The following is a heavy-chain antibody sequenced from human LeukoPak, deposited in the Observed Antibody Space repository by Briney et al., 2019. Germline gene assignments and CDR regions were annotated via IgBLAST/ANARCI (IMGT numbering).Heavy chain of an antibody. Sequence: TTGGSLRLSCAASGFTFSSYWMSWIRQPPGKGLEWIGTIYYSGSTYYNPSLKSRVTISVDTSKNQFSLKLSSVTAADTAVYYCATRGRARDYWGQGTLVTVSS. CDR2: IYYSGST. J-gene: IGHJ4*02. CDR3: ATRGRARDY. D-gene: IGHD3-10*01. V-gene: IGHV4-39*01. CDR1: GFTFSSYW.